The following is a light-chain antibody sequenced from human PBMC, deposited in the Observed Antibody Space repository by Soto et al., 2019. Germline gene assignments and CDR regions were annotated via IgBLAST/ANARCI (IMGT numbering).Light chain of an antibody. V-gene: IGKV3-20*01. CDR3: QQYDSSPRT. CDR2: GAS. Sequence: IVLMESPVTLSLSPGERATLSCRASQSLRSTSLAWYQQKPGQAPRLLISGASTRAADIPDRFSGSGSGTDFTLTIGRLEPEDLAVYYCQQYDSSPRTFGQGTKVAIK. J-gene: IGKJ1*01. CDR1: QSLRSTS.